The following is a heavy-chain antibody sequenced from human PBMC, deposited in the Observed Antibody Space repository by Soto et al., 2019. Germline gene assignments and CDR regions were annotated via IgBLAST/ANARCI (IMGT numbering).Heavy chain of an antibody. V-gene: IGHV3-72*01. CDR3: TRGLLGGAPSYTFHGMDV. CDR2: SRNRVNSHTT. CDR1: GFTFSDHY. J-gene: IGHJ6*01. D-gene: IGHD1-26*01. Sequence: EVQLVESGGGLVQPGGSLRLSCAASGFTFSDHYMDWVRQAPGKGLEWVARSRNRVNSHTTEYAASVKGRFTISSDESKSSLYLQMNSLKIEDTAVYYCTRGLLGGAPSYTFHGMDVWGQGTMVTVSS.